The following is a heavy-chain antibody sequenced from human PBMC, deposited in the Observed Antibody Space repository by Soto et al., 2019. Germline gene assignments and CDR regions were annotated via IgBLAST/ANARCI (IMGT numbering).Heavy chain of an antibody. CDR1: GFTFNHYA. D-gene: IGHD2-15*01. V-gene: IGHV3-23*01. CDR2: ISTSGAGT. Sequence: GGSLRLSCAASGFTFNHYAMSWDRQPPGKGLEWVSAISTSGAGTYYADSVKGRFTISRDNSKNTLHLQMNSLRAEDTVVYYCVSRARSCSCGSCYSPPLDYGGQGTLVTVSS. CDR3: VSRARSCSCGSCYSPPLDY. J-gene: IGHJ4*02.